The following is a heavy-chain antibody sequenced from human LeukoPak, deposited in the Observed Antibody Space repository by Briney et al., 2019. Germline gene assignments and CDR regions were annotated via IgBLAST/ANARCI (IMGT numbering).Heavy chain of an antibody. CDR2: IYWDDDR. D-gene: IGHD3-22*01. CDR3: AHRPHSNGYYQTRVFDY. Sequence: SGPTLVKPTQTLTLTCTFSGFSLSTNGVGVGWIRQPPGKALEWLALIYWDDDRRYSPSLKSRLTITKDTSKNQVVLTMSNLDPVDTATYYCAHRPHSNGYYQTRVFDYWGQGTLVTVSS. V-gene: IGHV2-5*02. J-gene: IGHJ4*02. CDR1: GFSLSTNGVG.